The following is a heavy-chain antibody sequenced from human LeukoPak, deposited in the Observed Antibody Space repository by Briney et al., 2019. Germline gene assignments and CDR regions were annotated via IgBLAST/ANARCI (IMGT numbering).Heavy chain of an antibody. CDR2: ISNDGSKK. Sequence: GGSLRLSCAASGFTSSSYGMHWVRQAPGKGLDWVAVISNDGSKKYYADSVKGRFTISRDNSKNTLSLQVSSLRTEDTAVYYCAKDRYSYAFEYSDSWGQGTLVTVSS. CDR1: GFTSSSYG. CDR3: AKDRYSYAFEYSDS. D-gene: IGHD5-18*01. J-gene: IGHJ4*02. V-gene: IGHV3-30*18.